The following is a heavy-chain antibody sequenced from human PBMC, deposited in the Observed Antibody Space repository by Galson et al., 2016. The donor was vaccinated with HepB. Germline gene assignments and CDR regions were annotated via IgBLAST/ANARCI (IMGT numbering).Heavy chain of an antibody. V-gene: IGHV3-21*01. Sequence: SLRLSCAASGFTFSSYSMNWVRQAPGKGLEWVSSISSRSSYIYHADSVKGRFTISRDNSDNTLYLHMNSLRAEDTAVYYCARARYSSSWFGDFDYWGQGTLVIVSS. CDR1: GFTFSSYS. CDR2: ISSRSSYI. D-gene: IGHD6-19*01. CDR3: ARARYSSSWFGDFDY. J-gene: IGHJ4*02.